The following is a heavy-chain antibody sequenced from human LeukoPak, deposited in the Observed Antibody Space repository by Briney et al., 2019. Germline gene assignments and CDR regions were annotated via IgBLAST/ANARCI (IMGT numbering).Heavy chain of an antibody. D-gene: IGHD6-19*01. J-gene: IGHJ4*02. Sequence: ASVKVSCKASGGTFSSYAISWVRQAPGQGLEWMGGIIPIFGTANYAQKFQGRVTITTDESTSTAYMELSSLRSEDTAVYYCARDITVAGNRFDYCAQGTLVTVSS. CDR2: IIPIFGTA. CDR3: ARDITVAGNRFDY. V-gene: IGHV1-69*05. CDR1: GGTFSSYA.